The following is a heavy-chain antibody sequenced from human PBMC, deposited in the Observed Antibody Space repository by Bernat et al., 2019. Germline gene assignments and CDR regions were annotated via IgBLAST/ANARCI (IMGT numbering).Heavy chain of an antibody. J-gene: IGHJ6*02. CDR1: GFTFSSYA. Sequence: EVQLVESGGGLVQPGGSLRLSCAASGFTFSSYAMSWVRQAPGKGLEWVSAISGSGGSTYYADSVKGRFTISRDNSKNTLYLQMNSLRAEDTAVYYCAKDTAGTGYDYYGMDVWGQGTTVTVSS. V-gene: IGHV3-23*04. D-gene: IGHD6-19*01. CDR3: AKDTAGTGYDYYGMDV. CDR2: ISGSGGST.